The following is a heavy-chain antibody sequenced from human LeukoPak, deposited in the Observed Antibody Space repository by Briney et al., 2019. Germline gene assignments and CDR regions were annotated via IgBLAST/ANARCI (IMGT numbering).Heavy chain of an antibody. CDR3: ANEYSKGDV. V-gene: IGHV3-23*01. D-gene: IGHD4-11*01. J-gene: IGHJ3*01. CDR1: GFIFSNYA. Sequence: GGSLRLSCVVSGFIFSNYAMSWVRQAPGKGLECVSSISDSGTRTYYADSVKGRFTTSRDNSKNTLYLQMNSLRAEDAAIYYCANEYSKGDVWGQGTTVTVSS. CDR2: ISDSGTRT.